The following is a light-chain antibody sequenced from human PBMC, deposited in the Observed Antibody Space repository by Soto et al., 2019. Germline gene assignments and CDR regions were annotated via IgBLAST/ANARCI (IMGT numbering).Light chain of an antibody. CDR2: QVS. V-gene: IGKV2-30*01. CDR3: MQGRHWPWT. J-gene: IGKJ1*01. Sequence: DVVLTQSPLSLPVTLGQPASMSCRSSQSLEYSDGNTFLNWFHQRPGQSPRRLIYQVSNRDSGVPDRFTGSGSGTDFTLRISSVEAEDVGLYFCMQGRHWPWTFCQGTKVEI. CDR1: QSLEYSDGNTF.